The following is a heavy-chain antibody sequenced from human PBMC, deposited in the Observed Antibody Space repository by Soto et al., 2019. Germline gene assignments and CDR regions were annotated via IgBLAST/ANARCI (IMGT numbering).Heavy chain of an antibody. J-gene: IGHJ3*02. Sequence: QVQLQESGPGLVKPSGTLSLTCAVSGGSISSSNWWSWVRQPPGKRLEWIGEIYHSGSTNYNPSLKSRVTISVDKSKNQFSLKLSSVTAADTAVYYCARDTCSSTSCYGLDAFDIWGQGTMVTVSS. CDR2: IYHSGST. CDR3: ARDTCSSTSCYGLDAFDI. V-gene: IGHV4-4*02. D-gene: IGHD2-2*01. CDR1: GGSISSSNW.